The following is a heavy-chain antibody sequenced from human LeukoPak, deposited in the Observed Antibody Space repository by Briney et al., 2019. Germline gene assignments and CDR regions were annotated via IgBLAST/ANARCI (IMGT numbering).Heavy chain of an antibody. CDR2: IRYDGSNK. CDR3: AREALETWYFDY. CDR1: GFTFSSYG. J-gene: IGHJ4*02. V-gene: IGHV3-30*02. D-gene: IGHD5-24*01. Sequence: GGSLRLSCAASGFTFSSYGMHWVRQAPGKGLEWVAFIRYDGSNKYYADSVKGRFTISRDNSKNTLYLQMNSLRAEDTAVYYCAREALETWYFDYWGQGTLVTVSS.